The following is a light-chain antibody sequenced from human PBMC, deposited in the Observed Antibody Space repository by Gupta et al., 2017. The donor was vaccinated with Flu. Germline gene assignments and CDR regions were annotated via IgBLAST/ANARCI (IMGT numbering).Light chain of an antibody. Sequence: SYELTQPPSVSVSPGQMSRISCSGDALPQRYAYWYQQKPGQAPVVVRERDTERPSGIPERFSGSSSGTTDTLTISGVQAEDEADYDWHSTDSSGKYVVFGGGTKLTVL. J-gene: IGLJ3*02. CDR2: RDT. V-gene: IGLV3-25*03. CDR3: HSTDSSGKYVV. CDR1: ALPQRY.